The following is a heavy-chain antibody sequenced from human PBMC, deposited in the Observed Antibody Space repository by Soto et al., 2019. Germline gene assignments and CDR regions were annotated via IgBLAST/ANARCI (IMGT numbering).Heavy chain of an antibody. V-gene: IGHV1-18*04. J-gene: IGHJ4*02. Sequence: ASVKVSCKASGYTFTSYGISWVRQAPGQGLEWMGWISAYNGNTNYAQKLQGRVTMTTDTSTSTAYMELRSLRSDDTAVYYCARDRAHYVWGSYRLGADYWGQGTLVTVSS. D-gene: IGHD3-16*02. CDR1: GYTFTSYG. CDR2: ISAYNGNT. CDR3: ARDRAHYVWGSYRLGADY.